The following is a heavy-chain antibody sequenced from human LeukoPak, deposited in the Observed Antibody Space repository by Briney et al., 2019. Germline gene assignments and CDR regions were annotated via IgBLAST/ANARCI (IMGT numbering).Heavy chain of an antibody. J-gene: IGHJ5*02. D-gene: IGHD4/OR15-4a*01. Sequence: GASVRVSCRASGYTFTDYYLHWLRQAPGQGLEWMGWVNPKSGATNYAQRFRGRVTMTWQTSISTGNMELSSLRSDDTAVYYCARAYEYGWFDPWGQGTLVTVSS. V-gene: IGHV1-2*02. CDR1: GYTFTDYY. CDR2: VNPKSGAT. CDR3: ARAYEYGWFDP.